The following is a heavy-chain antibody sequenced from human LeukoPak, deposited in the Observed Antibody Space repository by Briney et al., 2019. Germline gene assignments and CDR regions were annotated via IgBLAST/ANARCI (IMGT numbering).Heavy chain of an antibody. J-gene: IGHJ4*02. CDR1: GFTFSSYE. CDR2: ISSSGSTI. Sequence: PGGSLRLSCAASGFTFSSYEMNWVRQAPGKGLEWVSYISSSGSTIYYADSVKGRFTISRDNAKNSLYLQMNSLRAEDTAVYYCARGYYYDSSGANQFDYWGQGTLVTVSS. CDR3: ARGYYYDSSGANQFDY. D-gene: IGHD3-22*01. V-gene: IGHV3-48*03.